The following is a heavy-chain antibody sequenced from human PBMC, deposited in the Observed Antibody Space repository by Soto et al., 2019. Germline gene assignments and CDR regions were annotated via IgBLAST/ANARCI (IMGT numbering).Heavy chain of an antibody. J-gene: IGHJ6*02. Sequence: QVQLQESGPGLVKPSETLSLTCTVSGGSVSSGSYHWSWIRQPPGKGLEWIGYIFFTGSTNYNPSLKSRVTISVDTSKNQFSLKLRSVTAADTAVYYCARDGNGMDVWGQGTTVTVSS. V-gene: IGHV4-61*01. D-gene: IGHD1-26*01. CDR1: GGSVSSGSYH. CDR3: ARDGNGMDV. CDR2: IFFTGST.